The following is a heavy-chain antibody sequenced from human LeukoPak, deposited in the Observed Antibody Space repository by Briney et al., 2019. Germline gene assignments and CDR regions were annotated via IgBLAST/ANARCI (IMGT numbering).Heavy chain of an antibody. CDR2: INPSGGST. CDR3: ARENLAPVKTGPKYFDY. D-gene: IGHD3-3*02. CDR1: GYTFTSYY. V-gene: IGHV1-46*01. J-gene: IGHJ4*02. Sequence: ASVKVSCKASGYTFTSYYMHWVRQAPGQGLEWMGIINPSGGSTSYAQKFQGRVTMTRDTSTSTVYMELSSLRSEDTAVYYCARENLAPVKTGPKYFDYWGQGTLVTVSS.